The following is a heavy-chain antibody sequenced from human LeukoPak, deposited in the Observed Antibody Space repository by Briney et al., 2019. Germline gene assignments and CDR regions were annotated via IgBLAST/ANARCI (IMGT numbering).Heavy chain of an antibody. J-gene: IGHJ4*02. D-gene: IGHD2-2*01. Sequence: SGPTLVNPTQTLTLTCTFSGFSLRTRGVGVGWIRQPPGKALEWLPLIFWDDDKRYSPSLKSRLTITKDTSKNQVVLTMINVDPVDTATYYCARRCSSASCYLYWGQGTLVTVSS. V-gene: IGHV2-5*02. CDR3: ARRCSSASCYLY. CDR2: IFWDDDK. CDR1: GFSLRTRGVG.